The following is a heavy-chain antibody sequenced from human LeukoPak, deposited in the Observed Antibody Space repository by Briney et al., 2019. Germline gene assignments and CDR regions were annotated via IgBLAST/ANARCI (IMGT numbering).Heavy chain of an antibody. J-gene: IGHJ4*02. V-gene: IGHV4-59*01. CDR3: AKATSGWYGLFDS. Sequence: SETLSLTCTVPGDSITSYYWSWIRQPPGKGLEWIGYIYYSGSTNYSPSLKSRVTISIDTSKNQFSLKLSSVTAADTAVYYCAKATSGWYGLFDSWGQGTLVTVSS. CDR2: IYYSGST. D-gene: IGHD6-19*01. CDR1: GDSITSYY.